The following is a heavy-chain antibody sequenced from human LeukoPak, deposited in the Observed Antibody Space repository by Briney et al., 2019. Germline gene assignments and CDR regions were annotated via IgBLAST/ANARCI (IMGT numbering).Heavy chain of an antibody. V-gene: IGHV3-21*01. J-gene: IGHJ6*03. D-gene: IGHD6-6*01. CDR2: ISSSSSYI. CDR1: GFTFSSYS. Sequence: GGSLRLSCAASGFTFSSYSMNWVRQAPGKGLEWVSSISSSSSYIYYADSVKGRFTISRDNAKNSLYLQMNSLRAEDTAVYYCARDRIAARDYYYYYYMDVWGKGTTVTVSS. CDR3: ARDRIAARDYYYYYYMDV.